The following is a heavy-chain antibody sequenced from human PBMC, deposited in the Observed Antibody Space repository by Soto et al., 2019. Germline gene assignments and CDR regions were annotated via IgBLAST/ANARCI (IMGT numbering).Heavy chain of an antibody. V-gene: IGHV1-18*01. D-gene: IGHD3-3*01. CDR2: ISAYNGNT. CDR3: ARSYYDFWSGYNGMDV. CDR1: GYTFTSYG. J-gene: IGHJ6*02. Sequence: ASVKVSCKASGYTFTSYGISWVRQAPGQGLEWMGRISAYNGNTSYAQKLQGRVTMTTDTSTSTAYMELRSLRSDDTAVYYCARSYYDFWSGYNGMDVWGQGTKVTVSS.